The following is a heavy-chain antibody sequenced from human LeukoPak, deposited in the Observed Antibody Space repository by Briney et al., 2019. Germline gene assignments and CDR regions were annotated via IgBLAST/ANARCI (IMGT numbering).Heavy chain of an antibody. J-gene: IGHJ5*02. D-gene: IGHD6-19*01. CDR1: GFTFSNYD. CDR3: AGAGSSGWYDP. V-gene: IGHV3-64*01. Sequence: PSGTLSLSCAASGFTFSNYDMHWVRQAPGTGLEYISAISDNGGSTYYSNSVKGRFTISRDNSKNTLYLQMGSLRPEDMAEYYCAGAGSSGWYDPWGRGTLVTVSS. CDR2: ISDNGGST.